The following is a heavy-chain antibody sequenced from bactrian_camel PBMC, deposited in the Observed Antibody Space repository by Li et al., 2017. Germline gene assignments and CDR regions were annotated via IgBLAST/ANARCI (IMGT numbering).Heavy chain of an antibody. CDR2: IYTGSGNT. J-gene: IGHJ4*01. CDR1: GGTYSIYR. V-gene: IGHV3S31*01. D-gene: IGHD1*01. CDR3: TAGWGDCDLQTDFQY. Sequence: VQLVESGGGSVQAGGSLTLSCVAFGGTYSIYRRYCMGWFRQYPGKEREGVARIYTGSGNTYYADSVKGRFTISRDDTKNTLTLQMTSLKPEDSGMYYCTAGWGDCDLQTDFQYWGQGTQVTVS.